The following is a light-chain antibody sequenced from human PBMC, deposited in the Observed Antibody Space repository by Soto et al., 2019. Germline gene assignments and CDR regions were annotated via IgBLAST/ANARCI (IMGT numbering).Light chain of an antibody. CDR3: QQYGSSTGT. J-gene: IGKJ1*01. CDR1: QSVSRSY. Sequence: EIVLTQSPGTLSLSPGERATLSCRASQSVSRSYLAWYQQKPGQAPRLLIYGASSRATGVPDRFSGSGSWTHFTLTISRLEPEDFAVYYCQQYGSSTGTCGQGTKVEIK. CDR2: GAS. V-gene: IGKV3-20*01.